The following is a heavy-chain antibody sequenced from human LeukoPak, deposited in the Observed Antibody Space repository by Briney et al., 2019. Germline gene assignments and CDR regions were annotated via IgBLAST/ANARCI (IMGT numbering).Heavy chain of an antibody. D-gene: IGHD6-19*01. CDR3: ARGTGYSSGWYVSYYYYMDV. CDR2: IREDGSEK. CDR1: GFTFSSSW. J-gene: IGHJ6*03. V-gene: IGHV3-7*01. Sequence: PGGSLRLSCAASGFTFSSSWMTWVRQAPGKGLEWVASIREDGSEKTSVDSVKGRFTISRDNTKNSLYLQMDSLRAEDTAVYYCARGTGYSSGWYVSYYYYMDVWGKGTTVTISS.